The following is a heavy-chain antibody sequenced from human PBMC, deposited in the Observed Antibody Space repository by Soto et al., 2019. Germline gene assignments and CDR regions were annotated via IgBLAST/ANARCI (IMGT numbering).Heavy chain of an antibody. CDR1: GGSIGGSNYF. D-gene: IGHD3-10*01. V-gene: IGHV4-39*01. CDR2: IYSSGST. Sequence: SETLSLTCTVSGGSIGGSNYFWGWLRQSPGTGLEWLGTIYSSGSTYYNPSLKSRITMSLDTSKNQFSLNLGSVTAADTAVYYCTTRRLGVRGVTTMDVWGPGTTVTVSS. CDR3: TTRRLGVRGVTTMDV. J-gene: IGHJ6*02.